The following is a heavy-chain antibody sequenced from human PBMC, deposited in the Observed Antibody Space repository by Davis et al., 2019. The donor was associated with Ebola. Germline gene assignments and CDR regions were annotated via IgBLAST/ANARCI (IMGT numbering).Heavy chain of an antibody. Sequence: PGGSLRLSCAASGFTFSTYSMNWVRQAPGKGLEWVSSIYYSSTYIYYADSVRGRFAISRDNAKNSLYLQMNSLRAEDTAVYYCAREGKYRDESRTFDYWGQGTLVTVSS. J-gene: IGHJ4*02. D-gene: IGHD2-2*01. CDR2: IYYSSTYI. CDR3: AREGKYRDESRTFDY. CDR1: GFTFSTYS. V-gene: IGHV3-21*01.